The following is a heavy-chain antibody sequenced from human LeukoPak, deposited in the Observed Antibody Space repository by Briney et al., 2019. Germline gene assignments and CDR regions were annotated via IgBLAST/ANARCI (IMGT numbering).Heavy chain of an antibody. CDR1: GFTFSSYE. J-gene: IGHJ4*02. CDR2: ISSSGSTI. Sequence: PGGSLRLSCAASGFTFSSYEMNWVRQAPGKGLEWVSYISSSGSTIYYADSVKGRFTISRDNAKNSLYLQMNSLRAEDTALYYCARAPQLWFFDYWGQGTLVTVSS. CDR3: ARAPQLWFFDY. D-gene: IGHD5-18*01. V-gene: IGHV3-48*03.